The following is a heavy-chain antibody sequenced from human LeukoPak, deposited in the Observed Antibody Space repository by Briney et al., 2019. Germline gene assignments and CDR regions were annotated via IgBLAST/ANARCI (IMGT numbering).Heavy chain of an antibody. J-gene: IGHJ6*02. CDR2: IYTSGST. V-gene: IGHV4-61*02. D-gene: IGHD3-3*01. Sequence: SETLSLTCTVSGGSISSGSYYWRWIRQPAGKGLEWIGRIYTSGSTNYNPSLKSRVTISVDTSKNQFSLKLSSVTAADTAVYYCAKEGNFGSGHYGMDVWGQGTTVTVSS. CDR1: GGSISSGSYY. CDR3: AKEGNFGSGHYGMDV.